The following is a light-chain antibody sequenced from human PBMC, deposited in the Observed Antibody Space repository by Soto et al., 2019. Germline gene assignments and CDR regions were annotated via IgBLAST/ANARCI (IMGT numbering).Light chain of an antibody. CDR2: SVS. CDR1: QSPLHSNGNIY. J-gene: IGKJ4*01. V-gene: IGKV2-28*01. CDR3: MNAVQTLT. Sequence: DLVMTQSPLSLPVTPGEPASISCRSSQSPLHSNGNIYLDWYLQKPGQSPQLLIYSVSNRASGVPVRFSGSGSGTDFTMKISRVEADDVGVYYCMNAVQTLTFGGGTKVE.